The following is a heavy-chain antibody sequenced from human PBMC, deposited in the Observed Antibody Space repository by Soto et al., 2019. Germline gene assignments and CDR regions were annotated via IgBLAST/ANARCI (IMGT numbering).Heavy chain of an antibody. D-gene: IGHD3-9*01. CDR2: VSGSGGST. CDR3: AKLPQYETLSDYLNYFDY. CDR1: EFTFSNYA. V-gene: IGHV3-23*01. Sequence: GSLRLSCAASEFTFSNYAMSWVRPATGKGMKWTSTVSGSGGSTYYEDSVKGRFTISRDNSKNTVYLQMNSLRAEDTAVFFCAKLPQYETLSDYLNYFDYWGPGILVTVSS. J-gene: IGHJ4*02.